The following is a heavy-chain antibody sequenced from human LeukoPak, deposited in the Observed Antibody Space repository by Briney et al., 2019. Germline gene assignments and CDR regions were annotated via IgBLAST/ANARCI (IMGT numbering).Heavy chain of an antibody. Sequence: GGSLRLSCAASGFTVSTNYMNWVRQAPGKGLEWVSYISSGGGTVYYADSVKGRFAISRDNAKNSLYLQMNSLRAEDTAVYYCARDKRGANWFDPWGQGTLVTVSS. CDR3: ARDKRGANWFDP. CDR1: GFTVSTNY. CDR2: ISSGGGTV. V-gene: IGHV3-48*04. D-gene: IGHD1-26*01. J-gene: IGHJ5*02.